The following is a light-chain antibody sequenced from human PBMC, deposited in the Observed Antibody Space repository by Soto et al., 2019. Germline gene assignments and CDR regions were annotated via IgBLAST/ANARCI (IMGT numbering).Light chain of an antibody. CDR2: DAS. CDR3: QQRSNWT. Sequence: EIVLTQSPATLSLSPGERATLSCRASQSVSSYLAWYQQKPGQAPRLLIYDASNRATGIPARLSGSGSGTDFTLTSSSLEPGDFAVYCCQQRSNWTFGGGTKVEI. V-gene: IGKV3-11*01. J-gene: IGKJ4*01. CDR1: QSVSSY.